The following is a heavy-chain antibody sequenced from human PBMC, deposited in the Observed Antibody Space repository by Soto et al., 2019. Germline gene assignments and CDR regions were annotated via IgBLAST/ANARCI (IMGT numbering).Heavy chain of an antibody. V-gene: IGHV3-48*03. CDR2: ISSTVM. D-gene: IGHD2-15*01. CDR3: AREARGGGYFDY. J-gene: IGHJ4*02. Sequence: GSLRLSCAASGFTFSSYEMNWVRQAPGKGLEWVSYISSTVMYYTDSVKGRIIISRDNAKNSLYLQMNSLRAEDTAVYYCAREARGGGYFDYWGPGTPVTVSS. CDR1: GFTFSSYE.